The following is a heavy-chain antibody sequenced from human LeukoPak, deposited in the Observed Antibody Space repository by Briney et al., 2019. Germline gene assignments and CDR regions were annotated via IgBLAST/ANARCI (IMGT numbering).Heavy chain of an antibody. CDR2: INPNSGGT. CDR3: AREGAAAPGLLDY. Sequence: ASVKVSCKASGGTFSSYAISWVRQAPGQGLEWMGWINPNSGGTNYAQKFQGRVTMTRDTSISTAYMELSRLRSDDTAVYYCAREGAAAPGLLDYWGQGTLVTVSS. D-gene: IGHD6-13*01. J-gene: IGHJ4*02. CDR1: GGTFSSYA. V-gene: IGHV1-2*02.